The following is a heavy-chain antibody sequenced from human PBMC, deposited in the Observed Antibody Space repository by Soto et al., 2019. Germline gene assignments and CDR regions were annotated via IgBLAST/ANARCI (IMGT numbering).Heavy chain of an antibody. Sequence: EVQLLESGGGLVQPGGSLRLSCEASGFIFSNYAMRRVRQAPGRGLEWVSSIRAVTTATNYAAPPKGRFTMSRDNSKNIVYLQMNSLRADDTAVYYCARHVVGRGKDGPGYWGQGTLVIVSS. J-gene: IGHJ4*02. CDR1: GFIFSNYA. D-gene: IGHD3-10*01. V-gene: IGHV3-23*01. CDR2: IRAVTTAT. CDR3: ARHVVGRGKDGPGY.